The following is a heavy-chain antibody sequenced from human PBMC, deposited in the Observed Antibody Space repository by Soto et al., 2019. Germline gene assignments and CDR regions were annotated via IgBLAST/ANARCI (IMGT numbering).Heavy chain of an antibody. V-gene: IGHV3-48*01. CDR3: ARDDSFAFDI. J-gene: IGHJ3*02. CDR1: GFTFTSYS. Sequence: EVQLVESGGSLVQPGGSLRLSCAASGFTFTSYSMNWVRQAPGKGLEWVSYIRGTTHYADSVKGRFTISRDNARSSLYLQMNSLRADDTAVYYCARDDSFAFDIWGQGTMVTVS. D-gene: IGHD2-21*01. CDR2: IRGTT.